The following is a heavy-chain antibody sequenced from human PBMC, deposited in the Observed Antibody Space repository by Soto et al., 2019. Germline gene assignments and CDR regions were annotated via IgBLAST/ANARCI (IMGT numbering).Heavy chain of an antibody. CDR2: VYNGGAT. J-gene: IGHJ4*02. Sequence: GGSLRLSCAASGFSVSSNYMTWVRQAPGKGLEWVALVYNGGATHYAASVKGRFTISTHSSQSTLFLQMNSLRTEDTATYYCVRGRYGSEIHWGQGTKVTVSS. V-gene: IGHV3-53*04. CDR1: GFSVSSNY. CDR3: VRGRYGSEIH. D-gene: IGHD3-10*01.